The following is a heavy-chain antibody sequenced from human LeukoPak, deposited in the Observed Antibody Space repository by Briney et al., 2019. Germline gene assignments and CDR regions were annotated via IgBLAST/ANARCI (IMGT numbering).Heavy chain of an antibody. V-gene: IGHV3-48*03. CDR2: ISSSGSTI. Sequence: LAGGSLRLSCAASGFTFSSYEMNWVRQAPGKGLEWVSYISSSGSTIYYADSVKGRFTISRDNAKNSLYLQMNSLRAEDTVVYYCARSAGTTRYYYYGMDVWGQGTTVTVSS. D-gene: IGHD1-7*01. CDR1: GFTFSSYE. J-gene: IGHJ6*02. CDR3: ARSAGTTRYYYYGMDV.